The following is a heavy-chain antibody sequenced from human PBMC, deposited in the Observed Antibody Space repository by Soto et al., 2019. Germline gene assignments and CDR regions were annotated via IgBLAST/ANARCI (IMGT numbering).Heavy chain of an antibody. CDR3: ARDFPYDYIWGSYRERFDY. V-gene: IGHV1-3*01. CDR1: GYTFTSYA. Sequence: GASVKVSCKASGYTFTSYAMHWVRQAPGQRLEWMGWINAGNGNTKYSQKFQGRVTITRDTSASTAYMELSSLRSEDTAVYYCARDFPYDYIWGSYRERFDYWGQGTLVTVSS. D-gene: IGHD3-16*02. J-gene: IGHJ4*02. CDR2: INAGNGNT.